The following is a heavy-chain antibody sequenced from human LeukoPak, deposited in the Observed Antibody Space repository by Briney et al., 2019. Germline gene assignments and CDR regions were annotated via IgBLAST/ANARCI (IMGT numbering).Heavy chain of an antibody. CDR1: GFTFSSYA. V-gene: IGHV3-23*01. CDR3: AKDGGSGSYYVSYYFDY. CDR2: ISGSGGST. Sequence: GGFLRLSCAASGFTFSSYAMSWVRQAPGKGLEWVSAISGSGGSTYYADSVKGRFTISRDNSKNTLYLQMNSLRAEDTAVYYCAKDGGSGSYYVSYYFDYWGQGTLVTVSS. D-gene: IGHD1-26*01. J-gene: IGHJ4*02.